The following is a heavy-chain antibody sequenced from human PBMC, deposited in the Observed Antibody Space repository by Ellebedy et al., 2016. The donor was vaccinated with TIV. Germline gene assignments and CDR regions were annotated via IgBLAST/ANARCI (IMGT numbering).Heavy chain of an antibody. J-gene: IGHJ6*02. Sequence: SGPMLVKPTQTLTLTCTFSGFSLNTSGMSVSWIRQPPGKALEWLARIDWDDDTYYRTSLKTRLTISKDTSKNQVVLTMTNMDPGDTATFYCARAIVAKVPYYYYYGMDVWGQGTTVSVSS. CDR1: GFSLNTSGMS. D-gene: IGHD5-12*01. CDR3: ARAIVAKVPYYYYYGMDV. CDR2: IDWDDDT. V-gene: IGHV2-70*11.